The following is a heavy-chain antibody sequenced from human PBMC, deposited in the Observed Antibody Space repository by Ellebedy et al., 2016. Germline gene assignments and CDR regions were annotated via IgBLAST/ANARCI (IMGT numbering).Heavy chain of an antibody. J-gene: IGHJ4*02. D-gene: IGHD2-21*02. Sequence: ESLRLSXTVSGGSISSSSYYWGWIRQPPGKGLEWIGSIYYSGSTYYNPSLKSRVTISVDTSKNQFSLKLSSVTAADTAVYYCARAVDPCGGDCYSGGWIDYWGQGALVTVSS. V-gene: IGHV4-39*07. CDR1: GGSISSSSYY. CDR3: ARAVDPCGGDCYSGGWIDY. CDR2: IYYSGST.